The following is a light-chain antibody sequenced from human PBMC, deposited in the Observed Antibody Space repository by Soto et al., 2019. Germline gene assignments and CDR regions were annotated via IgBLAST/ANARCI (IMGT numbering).Light chain of an antibody. J-gene: IGKJ1*01. CDR3: QQYSNWPSWT. CDR2: GAS. Sequence: KVMTQSPAPLSMSPGERATLSCRASQSVSNFLAWYQQKPGQAPRLLIYGASTRATGVPARFSGSGSGTEFTLTISSLQSEDFAVYYCQQYSNWPSWTFGQGTKVEVK. V-gene: IGKV3-15*01. CDR1: QSVSNF.